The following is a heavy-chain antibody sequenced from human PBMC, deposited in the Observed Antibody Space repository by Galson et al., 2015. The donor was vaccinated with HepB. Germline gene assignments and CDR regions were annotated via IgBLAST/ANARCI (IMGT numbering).Heavy chain of an antibody. J-gene: IGHJ6*02. D-gene: IGHD3-3*01. Sequence: QSGAEVKKPGESLKISCKGSGYSFTSYWIGWVRQMPGKGLEWMGIIYPGDSDTRYSPSFQGQVTISADKSISTAYLQWSSLKASDTAMYYCARHSGSIRFLEWKYYYGMDVWGQGTTVTVSS. V-gene: IGHV5-51*01. CDR2: IYPGDSDT. CDR3: ARHSGSIRFLEWKYYYGMDV. CDR1: GYSFTSYW.